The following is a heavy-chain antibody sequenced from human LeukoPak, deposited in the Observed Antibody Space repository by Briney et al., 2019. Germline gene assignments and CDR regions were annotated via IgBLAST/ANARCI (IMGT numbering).Heavy chain of an antibody. J-gene: IGHJ3*02. CDR2: IKSDGSST. CDR3: ARVKGSSSWYGAFDI. CDR1: GFIFSDYW. D-gene: IGHD6-13*01. V-gene: IGHV3-74*01. Sequence: GGSLRLSCAASGFIFSDYWMHWVRQGPGKGLVWVSRIKSDGSSTSYADSVKGRFTISRDNAKNSLYLQMNSLRAEDTALYHCARVKGSSSWYGAFDIWGQGTMVTVSS.